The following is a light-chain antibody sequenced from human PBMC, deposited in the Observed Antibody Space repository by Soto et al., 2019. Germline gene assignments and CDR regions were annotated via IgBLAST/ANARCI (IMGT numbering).Light chain of an antibody. Sequence: QAVGTQEPSLTVSPGGTVTLTCSSSTGAVTSGYFPTWFQQKPGQGTRALIYDTNKKRSWTPARFSGSLLGGKAALTLSGVQPEDEAEYHCLLYYDGAYVFGTGTKVP. CDR3: LLYYDGAYV. CDR1: TGAVTSGYF. V-gene: IGLV7-43*01. CDR2: DTN. J-gene: IGLJ1*01.